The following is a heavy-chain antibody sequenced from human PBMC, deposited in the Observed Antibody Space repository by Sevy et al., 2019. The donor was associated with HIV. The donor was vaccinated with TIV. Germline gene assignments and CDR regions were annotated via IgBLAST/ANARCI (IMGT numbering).Heavy chain of an antibody. CDR1: GYTLTELS. V-gene: IGHV1-24*01. J-gene: IGHJ6*02. Sequence: ASVKVSCKVSGYTLTELSMHWVRQAPGKGLEWMGGFDPEDGETIYAQKFHGRVTMTEDTSTDTAYMELSSLRSEDTAVYYCATGYCSGGSCPGLTYGMDVWGQGTTVTVSS. CDR2: FDPEDGET. CDR3: ATGYCSGGSCPGLTYGMDV. D-gene: IGHD2-15*01.